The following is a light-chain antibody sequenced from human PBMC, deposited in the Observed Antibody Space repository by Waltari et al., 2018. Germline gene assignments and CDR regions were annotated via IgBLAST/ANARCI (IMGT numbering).Light chain of an antibody. J-gene: IGLJ3*02. V-gene: IGLV3-21*04. CDR2: DDS. CDR1: NIGSKT. CDR3: QVWDSSSDHWV. Sequence: SYVPTQPPPVSVAPGKTARITCGGNNIGSKTVHWYQQRPGQAPVLVIYDDSDRPSGIPERISGSNSGNTATLTISRVEAGDEADYYCQVWDSSSDHWVFGGGTKLTVL.